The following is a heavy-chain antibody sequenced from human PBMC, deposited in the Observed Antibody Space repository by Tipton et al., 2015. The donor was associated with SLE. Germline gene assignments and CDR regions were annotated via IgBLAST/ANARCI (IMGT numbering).Heavy chain of an antibody. V-gene: IGHV4-59*01. CDR2: SSYSGST. J-gene: IGHJ4*02. CDR1: GASISSFY. D-gene: IGHD3-10*01. Sequence: LRLSCTVSGASISSFYWSWIRPPPGTRLEWIAYSSYSGSTNYNSSLKSRVSISIDTSKNQFSLKMTSLTPADTAVYFCAGGGASARFDFWGQGTLVTASS. CDR3: AGGGASARFDF.